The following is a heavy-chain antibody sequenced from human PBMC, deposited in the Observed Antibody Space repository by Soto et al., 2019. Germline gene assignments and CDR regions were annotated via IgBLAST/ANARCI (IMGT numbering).Heavy chain of an antibody. CDR3: ARDPSLPLPYCGGDCYFDY. V-gene: IGHV3-30-3*01. Sequence: GGSLRLSCAASGFTFSSYAMHWVRQAPGKGLEWVAVISYDGSNKYYADSVKGRFTISRDNSKNTLYLQMNSLRAEDAAVYYCARDPSLPLPYCGGDCYFDYWGQGTLVTVSS. CDR2: ISYDGSNK. CDR1: GFTFSSYA. D-gene: IGHD2-21*02. J-gene: IGHJ4*02.